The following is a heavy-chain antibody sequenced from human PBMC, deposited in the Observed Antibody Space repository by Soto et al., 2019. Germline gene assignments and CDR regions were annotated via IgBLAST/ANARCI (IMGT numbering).Heavy chain of an antibody. D-gene: IGHD4-4*01. CDR2: IKRKTDGGTT. Sequence: EVQLVESGGGLVKPGGSLRLSCAASGFTFSNAWMSWVRQAPGKGLEWGGRIKRKTDGGTTDYAAPVKGRYTISREDSKNTRYLEIDRLKTEDTAVYYCHPATVTTGYYYYNFGMDRWGQGTTVTVSS. CDR3: HPATVTTGYYYYNFGMDR. CDR1: GFTFSNAW. V-gene: IGHV3-15*01. J-gene: IGHJ6*02.